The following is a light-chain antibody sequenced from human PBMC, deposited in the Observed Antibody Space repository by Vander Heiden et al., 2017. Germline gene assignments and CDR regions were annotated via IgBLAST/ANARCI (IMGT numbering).Light chain of an antibody. J-gene: IGLJ1*01. CDR1: KLGDTF. CDR3: QAWISSTAV. V-gene: IGLV3-1*01. CDR2: HDN. Sequence: SYRLTQPPSASVSPGQTATIACSGAKLGDTFASWYQQKAGQSPILVIYHDNKRPSGIPERCSASNTGNTATLTVSGTQTPDEADYYCQAWISSTAVFGTGTKVTVL.